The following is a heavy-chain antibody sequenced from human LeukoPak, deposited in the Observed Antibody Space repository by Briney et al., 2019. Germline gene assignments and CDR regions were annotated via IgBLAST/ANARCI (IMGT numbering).Heavy chain of an antibody. V-gene: IGHV3-30*04. CDR3: ARGTYDSSGYYDY. Sequence: GGSLRLSCAASGFTFSSYAMHWVRQAPGKGLEWVAVISYDGSNKYYADPVKGRFTISRDNSKNTLYLQMNSLRAEDTAVYYCARGTYDSSGYYDYWGQGTLVTVSS. D-gene: IGHD3-22*01. CDR1: GFTFSSYA. CDR2: ISYDGSNK. J-gene: IGHJ4*02.